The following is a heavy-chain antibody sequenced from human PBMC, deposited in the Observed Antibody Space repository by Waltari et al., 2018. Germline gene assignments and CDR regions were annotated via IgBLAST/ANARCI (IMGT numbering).Heavy chain of an antibody. Sequence: QVQLQESGPGLVKPSETLSLTCAVSGYSISSGYYWGWIRQPPGKGLEWIGSIYHSGSTYYNPSLKSRVTISVDTSKNQFSLKLSSVTAADTAVYYCARHSHIAARSPLDAFDIWGQGTMVTVSS. CDR1: GYSISSGYY. D-gene: IGHD6-6*01. CDR2: IYHSGST. CDR3: ARHSHIAARSPLDAFDI. V-gene: IGHV4-38-2*01. J-gene: IGHJ3*02.